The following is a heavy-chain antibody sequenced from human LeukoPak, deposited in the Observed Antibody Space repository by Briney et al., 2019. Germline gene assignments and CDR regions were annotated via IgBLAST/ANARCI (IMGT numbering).Heavy chain of an antibody. CDR3: ARLRDTGYYYYGMDV. J-gene: IGHJ6*02. Sequence: GESLKISCKGSGYSFTSYWIGWVRQMPGKGLEWMGIIYLGDSDTRYSPSFQGQVTISADKSISTAYLQWSSLKASDTAMYYCARLRDTGYYYYGMDVWGQGTTVTVSS. CDR1: GYSFTSYW. V-gene: IGHV5-51*01. CDR2: IYLGDSDT.